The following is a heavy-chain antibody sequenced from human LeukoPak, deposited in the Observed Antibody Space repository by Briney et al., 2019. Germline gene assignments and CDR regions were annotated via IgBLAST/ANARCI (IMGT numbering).Heavy chain of an antibody. V-gene: IGHV4-61*01. D-gene: IGHD3-16*01. CDR3: ASYDYVWGSLDF. Sequence: SETLSLTCTVSGAPVRSGSYYWTWIRQPPGEGLEWIGDIYHTGSTNYNPSLKSRVTFSLDKSKNHFALKLTSVTVADTAIYYCASYDYVWGSLDFWGQGTLVPVSS. CDR2: IYHTGST. CDR1: GAPVRSGSYY. J-gene: IGHJ4*02.